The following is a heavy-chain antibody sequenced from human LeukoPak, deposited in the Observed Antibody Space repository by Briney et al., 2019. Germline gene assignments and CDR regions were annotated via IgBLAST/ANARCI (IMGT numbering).Heavy chain of an antibody. J-gene: IGHJ5*02. V-gene: IGHV3-30*18. CDR2: ISYNGSNK. Sequence: QTGRSLRLSCAASGFTISRYGMHWVRQAPGKGLKWVAAISYNGSNKYYADSVKGRFTISRDTSKDTLYLQMDSLRAEDTAVYYCAKEAVTFGGVIATWGQGTLVTVSS. CDR3: AKEAVTFGGVIAT. D-gene: IGHD3-16*02. CDR1: GFTISRYG.